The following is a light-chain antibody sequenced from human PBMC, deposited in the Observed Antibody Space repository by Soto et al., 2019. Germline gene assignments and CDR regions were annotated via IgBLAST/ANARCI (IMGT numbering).Light chain of an antibody. V-gene: IGLV2-11*01. CDR1: SSDVGRFNR. Sequence: QSALTQPRSVSGSPGQSVTISCTGTSSDVGRFNRVSWYQQHPGKAPKVMIYDVTQRPSGVPDRFSGSKSGNTASLTISGLQAEDEADYYCCSYAGSYYIYIFGTGTKVTVL. J-gene: IGLJ1*01. CDR2: DVT. CDR3: CSYAGSYYIYI.